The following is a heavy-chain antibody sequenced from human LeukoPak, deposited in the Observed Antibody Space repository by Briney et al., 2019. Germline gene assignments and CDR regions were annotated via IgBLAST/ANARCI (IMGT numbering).Heavy chain of an antibody. CDR2: IKEDGSEK. V-gene: IGHV3-7*01. J-gene: IGHJ6*02. Sequence: HPGGSLRLSCAASGFTFSRYWMSWVRQAPGKGLEWVANIKEDGSEKYYVDSVRGRFTISRDNAKNSLYLQMNSLRAEDTAVYYCARDHSYCSGGSCYLVDVWGQGTTVTVSS. CDR3: ARDHSYCSGGSCYLVDV. CDR1: GFTFSRYW. D-gene: IGHD2-15*01.